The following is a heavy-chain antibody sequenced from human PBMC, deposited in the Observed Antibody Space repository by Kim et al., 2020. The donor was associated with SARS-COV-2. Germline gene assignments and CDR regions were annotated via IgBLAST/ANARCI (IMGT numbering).Heavy chain of an antibody. D-gene: IGHD4-17*01. CDR3: ARAHDYSHYYYYYMDV. Sequence: KIQGRVTITADESTSTAYMELSSLRSEDTAVYYCARAHDYSHYYYYYMDVWGKGTTVTVSS. V-gene: IGHV1-69*01. J-gene: IGHJ6*03.